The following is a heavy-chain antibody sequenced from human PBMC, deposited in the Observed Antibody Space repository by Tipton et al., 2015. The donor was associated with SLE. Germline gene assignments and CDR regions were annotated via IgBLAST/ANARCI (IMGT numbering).Heavy chain of an antibody. J-gene: IGHJ4*02. CDR1: GGSISSYY. D-gene: IGHD6-19*01. CDR2: IYYSGSS. Sequence: TLSLTCTVSGGSISSYYWTWIRQPPGKGLEWIGYIYYSGSSNYNPSPKSRVTISVDTSKNQFSLKLSSVTAADTAVYYCARSVVAGFFDYWGQGTLVTVSS. V-gene: IGHV4-59*01. CDR3: ARSVVAGFFDY.